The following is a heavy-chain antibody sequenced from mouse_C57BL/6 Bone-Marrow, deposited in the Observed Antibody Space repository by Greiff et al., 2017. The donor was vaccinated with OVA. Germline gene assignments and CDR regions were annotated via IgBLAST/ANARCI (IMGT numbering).Heavy chain of an antibody. CDR1: GFSFNTYA. CDR2: IRSKSNNYAT. V-gene: IGHV10-1*01. J-gene: IGHJ4*01. Sequence: EVHLVESGGGLVQPKGSLKLSCAASGFSFNTYAMNWVRQAPGKGLEWVARIRSKSNNYATYYAESVKDRFTISRDDSESMLYLQMNNLKTEDTAMYYCLRGPTDYWGQGTSVTVSS. CDR3: LRGPTDY.